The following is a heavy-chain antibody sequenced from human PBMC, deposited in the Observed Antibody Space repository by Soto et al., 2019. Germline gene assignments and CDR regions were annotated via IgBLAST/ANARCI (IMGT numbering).Heavy chain of an antibody. J-gene: IGHJ6*02. CDR3: AEGSRPAAIEGDFYYDMDV. Sequence: QVQLVQSGAEVKKPGASVKVSCRASGYTFASYAMHWVRQAPGQRLGWMGWINAGSGHTKYSQKFQGRVTITRDTSAITAYMELSSLRSEDTAVYFCAEGSRPAAIEGDFYYDMDVWGQGTTVTVSS. V-gene: IGHV1-3*01. CDR1: GYTFASYA. D-gene: IGHD2-2*01. CDR2: INAGSGHT.